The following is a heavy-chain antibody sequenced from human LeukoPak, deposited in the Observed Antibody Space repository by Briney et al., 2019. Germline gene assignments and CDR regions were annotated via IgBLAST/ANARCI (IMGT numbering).Heavy chain of an antibody. CDR2: ISVSGGSP. CDR3: AKGLREYDFWSGYAT. V-gene: IGHV3-23*01. Sequence: HPGESLRLSCAASGFTFSSHAMMWVRQAPGKGLDWVSTISVSGGSPNYADSVKGRFTISRDNSKNTLFLQMNSLRAEDTALYYCAKGLREYDFWSGYATWGQGTLVTVSS. CDR1: GFTFSSHA. D-gene: IGHD3-3*01. J-gene: IGHJ5*02.